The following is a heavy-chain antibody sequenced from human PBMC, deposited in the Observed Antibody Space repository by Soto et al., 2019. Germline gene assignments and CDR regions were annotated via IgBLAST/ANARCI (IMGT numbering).Heavy chain of an antibody. Sequence: QLQLQESGSGLVKPSQTLSLTCAVSGGSISSGGYSLSWIRQPPGKGLEWIGYIYHSGSTYYNPSLKSRVTISADRSKNQFSLKLSSVTAADTAVYYCASTQYGGKSSGAFDIWGQGTMVTVSS. J-gene: IGHJ3*02. CDR1: GGSISSGGYS. CDR2: IYHSGST. CDR3: ASTQYGGKSSGAFDI. D-gene: IGHD2-15*01. V-gene: IGHV4-30-2*01.